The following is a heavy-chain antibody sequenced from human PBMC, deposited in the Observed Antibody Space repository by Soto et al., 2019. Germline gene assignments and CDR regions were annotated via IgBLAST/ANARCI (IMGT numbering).Heavy chain of an antibody. CDR1: GFTFSSYG. J-gene: IGHJ4*02. V-gene: IGHV3-33*01. Sequence: QVQLVESGGGVVQPGRSLRLSCAASGFTFSSYGMHWVCQAPGKGLEWVALIWYDGSNKYYADSVKGRFTISRDNSKNTLYLQMNSLRAEDTAVYYCARDPGYYDILTGYPPAFDYWGQGILVTVSS. CDR2: IWYDGSNK. CDR3: ARDPGYYDILTGYPPAFDY. D-gene: IGHD3-9*01.